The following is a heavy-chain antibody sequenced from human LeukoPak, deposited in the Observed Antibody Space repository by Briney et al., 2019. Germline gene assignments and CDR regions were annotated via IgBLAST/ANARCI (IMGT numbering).Heavy chain of an antibody. CDR1: GGSISSYY. CDR3: ARVDDSSGYYYT. V-gene: IGHV4-59*01. D-gene: IGHD3-22*01. J-gene: IGHJ4*02. CDR2: IYYSGST. Sequence: SETLSLTFTVSGGSISSYYWSWIRQPPGKGLEWIGYIYYSGSTNYNPSLKSRVTISVDTSKNQFSLKLSSVTAADTAVYYCARVDDSSGYYYTWGQGTLVTVSS.